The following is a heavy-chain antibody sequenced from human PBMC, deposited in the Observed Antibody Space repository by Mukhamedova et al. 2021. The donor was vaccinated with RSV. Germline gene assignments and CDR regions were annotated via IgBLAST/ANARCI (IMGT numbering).Heavy chain of an antibody. CDR3: ARDPVAGDY. D-gene: IGHD6-19*01. Sequence: GSIYHSGSTYYNPSLKSRVTISVDTSKNQFSLKLSSVTAADTAAYYCARDPVAGDYWGQGTLVTVYS. J-gene: IGHJ4*02. V-gene: IGHV4-38-2*02. CDR2: IYHSGST.